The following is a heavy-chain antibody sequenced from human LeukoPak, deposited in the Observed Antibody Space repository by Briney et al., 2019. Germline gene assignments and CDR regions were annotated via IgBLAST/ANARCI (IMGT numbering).Heavy chain of an antibody. CDR3: ARDQHDFWSGYYSKWFDP. V-gene: IGHV1-8*02. Sequence: ASVKVSCKASGYTFTSYGISWVRQATGQGLEWMGWMNPNSGNTGYAQKFQGRVTMTRNTSISTAYMELSSLRSEDTAVYYCARDQHDFWSGYYSKWFDPWGQGTLVTVSS. CDR2: MNPNSGNT. CDR1: GYTFTSYG. D-gene: IGHD3-3*01. J-gene: IGHJ5*02.